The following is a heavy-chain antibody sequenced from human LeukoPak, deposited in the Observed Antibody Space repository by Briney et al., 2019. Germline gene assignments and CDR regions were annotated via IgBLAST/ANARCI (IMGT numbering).Heavy chain of an antibody. Sequence: SETLSLTCTVSGGSISSYYWSWIRQPPGKGLEWIGYIYYSGSTNYNPSLKSRVTISVDTSKNQFSLKLSSVTAADTAVYYCARVYCSGGSCYFPWFDPWGQGTLVTVSS. J-gene: IGHJ5*02. CDR2: IYYSGST. V-gene: IGHV4-59*01. CDR1: GGSISSYY. CDR3: ARVYCSGGSCYFPWFDP. D-gene: IGHD2-15*01.